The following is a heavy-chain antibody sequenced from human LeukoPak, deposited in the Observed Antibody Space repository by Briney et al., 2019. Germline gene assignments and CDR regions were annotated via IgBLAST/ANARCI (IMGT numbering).Heavy chain of an antibody. J-gene: IGHJ4*02. CDR1: GYTFTSYY. CDR3: ARDYCSSTSCPAYYFDY. D-gene: IGHD2-2*01. V-gene: IGHV1-46*01. Sequence: GASVKVSCKAPGYTFTSYYMHWVRQAPGQGLEWMGIINPSGGSTSYAQKFQGRVTMTRDTSTSTVYMELSSLRSEDTAVYYCARDYCSSTSCPAYYFDYWGQGTLVTVSS. CDR2: INPSGGST.